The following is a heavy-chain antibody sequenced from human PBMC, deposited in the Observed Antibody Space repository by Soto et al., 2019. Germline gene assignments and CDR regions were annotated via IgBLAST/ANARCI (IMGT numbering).Heavy chain of an antibody. D-gene: IGHD6-19*01. Sequence: LSLTCAVYGGSFSGYYWSWIRQPPGKGLEWIGEINHSGSTNYNPSLKSRVTISVDTSKNQFSLKLSSVTAADTAVYYCARERYIAVAASCFDYWGQGTLVTVSS. J-gene: IGHJ4*02. CDR1: GGSFSGYY. CDR2: INHSGST. CDR3: ARERYIAVAASCFDY. V-gene: IGHV4-34*01.